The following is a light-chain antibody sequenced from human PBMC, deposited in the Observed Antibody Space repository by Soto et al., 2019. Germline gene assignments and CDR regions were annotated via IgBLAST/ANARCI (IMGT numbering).Light chain of an antibody. V-gene: IGKV3-20*01. Sequence: EIVLTQSPGTLSLSPGERAALSCRASQSVSSKYLAWYQQKPGQAPRVLIYGTSIRASGVPERFSGGGSGTDFTLTITRLEPEDFAVYYCQQYGSSLFTFGPGTKVDFK. CDR2: GTS. CDR3: QQYGSSLFT. CDR1: QSVSSKY. J-gene: IGKJ3*01.